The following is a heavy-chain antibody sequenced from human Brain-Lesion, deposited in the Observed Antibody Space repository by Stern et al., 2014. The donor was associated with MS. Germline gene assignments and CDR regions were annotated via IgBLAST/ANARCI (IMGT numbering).Heavy chain of an antibody. V-gene: IGHV3-30*18. Sequence: VQLVESGGGLVQPGGSLRLSCAASGFTYTDYWMRWVRQAQGKGPEWVAVISNDVNHKYYAGSVKDRFTISRDNSKNTLYLQMNSLRVEDTAVYYCAKHLAERPFDYWGQGTLVTVSS. CDR2: ISNDVNHK. D-gene: IGHD1-1*01. CDR1: GFTYTDYW. J-gene: IGHJ4*02. CDR3: AKHLAERPFDY.